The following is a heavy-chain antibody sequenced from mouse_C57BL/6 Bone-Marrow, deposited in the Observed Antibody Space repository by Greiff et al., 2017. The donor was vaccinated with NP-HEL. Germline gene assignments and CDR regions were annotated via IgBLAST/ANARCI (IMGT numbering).Heavy chain of an antibody. Sequence: VQLQQSGAELVRPGASVKLSCKASGYTFTDYYINWVKQRPGQGLEWIARIYPGSGNTYYNEKFKGKATLTAEKSSSTAYMQLSSLTSEDSAVYFCARATYDGSHSYWGQGTTLTVSS. V-gene: IGHV1-76*01. J-gene: IGHJ2*01. D-gene: IGHD1-1*01. CDR2: IYPGSGNT. CDR3: ARATYDGSHSY. CDR1: GYTFTDYY.